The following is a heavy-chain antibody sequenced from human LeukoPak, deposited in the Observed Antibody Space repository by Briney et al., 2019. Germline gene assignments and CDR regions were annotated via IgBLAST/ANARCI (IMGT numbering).Heavy chain of an antibody. D-gene: IGHD3/OR15-3a*01. CDR3: ARNGAVDWDAEYAFDI. Sequence: SETLSLTCTVSGGSISSHYWSWIRQPPGKGLEWIGYMYYSGSTKYNSSLKSRVTISVDTSKNQFSLKLSSVTAAATAVYYCARNGAVDWDAEYAFDIWGQGTWVTVSS. CDR1: GGSISSHY. V-gene: IGHV4-59*11. J-gene: IGHJ3*02. CDR2: MYYSGST.